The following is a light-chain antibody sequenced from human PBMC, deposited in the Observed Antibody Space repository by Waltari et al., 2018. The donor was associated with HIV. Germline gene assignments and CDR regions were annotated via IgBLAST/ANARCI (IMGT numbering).Light chain of an antibody. Sequence: EIVFTQSPGTLSLYPGVSSTLSCRASGCVMRNYLDWYKQKPGQCPRLVIYGASNRATVIPARFSGSRSGTDCTRTISMLEPEDSAVYLCQQYCGSPSYTFGQGTNREIK. CDR3: QQYCGSPSYT. V-gene: IGKV3-20*01. J-gene: IGKJ2*01. CDR2: GAS. CDR1: GCVMRNY.